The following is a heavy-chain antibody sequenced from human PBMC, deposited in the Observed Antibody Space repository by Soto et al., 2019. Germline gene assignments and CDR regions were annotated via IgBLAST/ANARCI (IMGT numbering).Heavy chain of an antibody. CDR1: GYMFSKYG. V-gene: IGHV3-33*01. CDR2: IWYDGSND. J-gene: IGHJ5*02. D-gene: IGHD2-15*01. CDR3: GRAVVANWVDP. Sequence: QVQLVESGGGVVQPGRSLRLSCEGSGYMFSKYGMNWVRQAPGKGLEWVAIIWYDGSNDFYADSVKGRFTISKDNSKNTVYLQMDSLRVDDTAIYYCGRAVVANWVDPWGQGTLVTVSS.